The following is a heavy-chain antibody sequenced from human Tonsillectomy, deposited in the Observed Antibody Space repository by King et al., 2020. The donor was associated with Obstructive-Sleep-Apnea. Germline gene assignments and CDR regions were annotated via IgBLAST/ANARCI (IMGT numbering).Heavy chain of an antibody. D-gene: IGHD4-17*01. J-gene: IGHJ6*04. CDR3: ARGPQGRSLRWYYYGMDV. Sequence: VQLVQSGGGVVQPGRSLRLSCAASGFTFSSYDMHWVRQAPGKGLEWVALISYDGSNKYYADSVKGRFAISRDNSKNTLHLEMNSLRAEDTAVYYCARGPQGRSLRWYYYGMDVWGKGTTVTVSS. V-gene: IGHV3-30*09. CDR1: GFTFSSYD. CDR2: ISYDGSNK.